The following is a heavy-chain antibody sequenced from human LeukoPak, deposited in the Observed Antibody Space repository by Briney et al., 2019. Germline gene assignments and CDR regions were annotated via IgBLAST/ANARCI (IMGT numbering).Heavy chain of an antibody. CDR1: GFTFTNYG. J-gene: IGHJ4*02. D-gene: IGHD5-12*01. Sequence: PGGSLRLSCAASGFTFTNYGMHWVRQAPGKGLEWVAGISSDGSTKDYADFEKGRFTISRDNSNNALYLQMNSLRGEDTAVYYCAKPARYSRYWYFDYWGQGTLVTVSS. CDR2: ISSDGSTK. CDR3: AKPARYSRYWYFDY. V-gene: IGHV3-30*18.